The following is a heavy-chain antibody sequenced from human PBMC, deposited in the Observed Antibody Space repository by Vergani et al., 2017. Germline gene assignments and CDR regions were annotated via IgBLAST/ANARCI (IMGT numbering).Heavy chain of an antibody. Sequence: QVQLVQSGAEVKKPGSSVKVSCKASGGTFSSYAISWVRQAPGQGLECMGRIIPIFGTANYAQKFQGRVTITADEYTSTACMEMSSLRSEDTAVYYCARESVDTAMVKAKGPIDYWGQGTLVTVSS. CDR2: IIPIFGTA. CDR1: GGTFSSYA. CDR3: ARESVDTAMVKAKGPIDY. D-gene: IGHD5-18*01. V-gene: IGHV1-69*15. J-gene: IGHJ4*02.